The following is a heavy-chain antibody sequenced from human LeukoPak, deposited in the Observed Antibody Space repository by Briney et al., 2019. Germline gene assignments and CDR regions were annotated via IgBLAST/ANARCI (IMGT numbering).Heavy chain of an antibody. CDR1: GGSISSGGYY. D-gene: IGHD5-12*01. V-gene: IGHV4-31*03. J-gene: IGHJ6*02. CDR2: IYYSGST. Sequence: SETLSLTCTVSGGSISSGGYYWSWIRQHPGKGLEWIGYIYYSGSTYYNPSLKSRVTISVDTSKNQFSLKLSSVTAADTAVYYCASWRVATKYYYYGMDVWGQGTTVTVTS. CDR3: ASWRVATKYYYYGMDV.